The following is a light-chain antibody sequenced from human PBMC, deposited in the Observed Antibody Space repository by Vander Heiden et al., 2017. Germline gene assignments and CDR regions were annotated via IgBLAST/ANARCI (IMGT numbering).Light chain of an antibody. V-gene: IGLV1-47*01. CDR2: RNN. CDR1: SSNIGSNY. Sequence: QSVLTQPPSASGTPGQRVTISCSGSSSNIGSNYVYWYQQLPGTAPKLLIYRNNQRPSGVPDRFSGSKSGTSASLAISVRRSEDEADYYCAAGDDSLSVVFGGGTKLTVL. J-gene: IGLJ2*01. CDR3: AAGDDSLSVV.